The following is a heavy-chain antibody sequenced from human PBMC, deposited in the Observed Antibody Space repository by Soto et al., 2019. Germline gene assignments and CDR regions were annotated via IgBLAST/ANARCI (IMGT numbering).Heavy chain of an antibody. J-gene: IGHJ6*02. Sequence: QVQLVESGGGVVQPGRSLRLSCADSGFTFSSYAMHWVRQAPGKGLEWVAVISYDGSNKYYADSVKGRFTISRDNSKNTLYLQMNSLRAEDTAVYYCARDPLVGDYYYGMDVWGQGTTVTVSS. V-gene: IGHV3-30-3*01. D-gene: IGHD2-15*01. CDR3: ARDPLVGDYYYGMDV. CDR1: GFTFSSYA. CDR2: ISYDGSNK.